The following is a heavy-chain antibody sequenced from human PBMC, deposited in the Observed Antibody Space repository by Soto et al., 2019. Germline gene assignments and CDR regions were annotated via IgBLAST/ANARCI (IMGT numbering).Heavy chain of an antibody. CDR1: GGSISSRSYY. D-gene: IGHD1-20*01. CDR3: ARDTINWYFDF. V-gene: IGHV4-39*02. J-gene: IGHJ4*02. CDR2: IYYGGST. Sequence: QLQLQESGPGLVKPSETLSLTCTVSGGSISSRSYYWGWIRQPPGKGLEWIGIIYYGGSTYYSPSLKSRATISIDSSKNQFSLKLSSVTAADTAVYFCARDTINWYFDFWGQGTLVTVSS.